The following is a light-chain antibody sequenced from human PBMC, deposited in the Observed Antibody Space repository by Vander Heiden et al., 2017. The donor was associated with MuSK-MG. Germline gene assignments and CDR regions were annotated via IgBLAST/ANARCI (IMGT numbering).Light chain of an antibody. V-gene: IGLV3-19*01. CDR3: NSRDSSGDRFL. Sequence: SSDLTQDPFVSVALEPKVRIPCQRDSLRSSYASWYQQKPGQAPLLLMYGQNKWPSGIPDRLSGSSSGNTASLIITGAQAEDEADYYCNSRDSSGDRFLFGGGTKLTVL. J-gene: IGLJ2*01. CDR1: SLRSSY. CDR2: GQN.